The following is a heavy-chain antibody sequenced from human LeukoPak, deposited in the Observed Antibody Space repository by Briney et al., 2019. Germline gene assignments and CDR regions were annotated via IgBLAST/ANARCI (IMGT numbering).Heavy chain of an antibody. CDR1: GFTFNSYG. J-gene: IGHJ1*01. Sequence: GGTLRLSCAASGFTFNSYGMSWVRQAPGKGLEWVSYISSTGSTIYYADSVKGRFTISRDNAKNSLSLQMNSLRAEDTAVYYCAREQHPGYSYGFPHWGQGTLVTVSS. V-gene: IGHV3-48*04. CDR3: AREQHPGYSYGFPH. D-gene: IGHD5-18*01. CDR2: ISSTGSTI.